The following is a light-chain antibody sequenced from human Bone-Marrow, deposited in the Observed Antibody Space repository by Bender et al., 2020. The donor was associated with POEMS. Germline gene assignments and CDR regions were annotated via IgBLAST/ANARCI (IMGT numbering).Light chain of an antibody. CDR1: SSDIGSYNY. V-gene: IGLV2-14*03. CDR3: SSYTGDTWV. J-gene: IGLJ3*02. Sequence: QSALTQPASVSGSPGQSITISCTGTSSDIGSYNYVSWYQQHPGKAPKLMIYDVSNRPSGVSNRFSGSKSGNTASLTISGLQAEDEADYYCSSYTGDTWVFGRGTKLTVL. CDR2: DVS.